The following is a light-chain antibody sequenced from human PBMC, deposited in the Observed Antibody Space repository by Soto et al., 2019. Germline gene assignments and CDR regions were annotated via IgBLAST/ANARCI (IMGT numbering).Light chain of an antibody. J-gene: IGKJ4*01. Sequence: EFVLTQSPGTLSLSPGERATLSCRASQNVNSNLAWYQQKPGQPPRLLIYGAYTRATGVPARFSGSGSGTEFTLTINSLQSEDFAVYYCQQYNSWPPLTFGGGTKVDIK. V-gene: IGKV3-15*01. CDR3: QQYNSWPPLT. CDR2: GAY. CDR1: QNVNSN.